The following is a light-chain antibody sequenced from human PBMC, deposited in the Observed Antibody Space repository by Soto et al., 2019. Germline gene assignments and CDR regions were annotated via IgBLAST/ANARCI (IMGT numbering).Light chain of an antibody. Sequence: DIVVTQSPESLAVSLGERATINCRSSQSLLLSSSHENCLAWYQQKPGQPPRLLIYWASTRESGVPDRFSGSGSGTDFTPTTGRRQAEEGALYYCQQYNSPPGTFGQGTKGEIK. CDR3: QQYNSPPGT. V-gene: IGKV4-1*01. CDR2: WAS. J-gene: IGKJ1*01. CDR1: QSLLLSSSHENC.